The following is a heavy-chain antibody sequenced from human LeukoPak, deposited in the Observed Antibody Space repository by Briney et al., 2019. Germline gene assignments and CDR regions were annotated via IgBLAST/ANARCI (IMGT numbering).Heavy chain of an antibody. D-gene: IGHD1-26*01. J-gene: IGHJ4*02. V-gene: IGHV3-33*01. CDR3: ARDGKVHGYFDY. CDR1: GFTFSSCG. CDR2: IWYDGSNK. Sequence: PERSLRLSCAASGFTFSSCGMHWVRQAPGKGLEWVAVIWYDGSNKYYADSVKGRFTISRDNSKNTLYLQMNSLRAEDTAVYYCARDGKVHGYFDYWGQGTLVTVSS.